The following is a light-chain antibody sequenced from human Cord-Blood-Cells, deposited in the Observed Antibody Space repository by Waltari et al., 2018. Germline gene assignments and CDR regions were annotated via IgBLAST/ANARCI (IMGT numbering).Light chain of an antibody. CDR1: QSISSW. Sequence: DIQMTQSPSTLSASVVDRVTITCRASQSISSWLAWYQQKPGKAPKLLIYKASSLENGGPSRFSGSGSGTEFTLIISSLQPDDVATYYCQQYNSYSRTFGQRTKVEIK. V-gene: IGKV1-5*03. J-gene: IGKJ1*01. CDR3: QQYNSYSRT. CDR2: KAS.